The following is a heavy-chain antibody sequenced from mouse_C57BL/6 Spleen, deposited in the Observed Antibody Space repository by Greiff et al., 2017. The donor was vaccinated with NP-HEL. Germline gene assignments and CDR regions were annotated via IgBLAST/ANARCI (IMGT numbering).Heavy chain of an antibody. Sequence: EVQVVESGGGLVQPGGSMKLSCVASGFTFSNYWMNWVRQSPEKGLEWVAQIRLKSDNYATHYAESVKGRFTISRDDSKSSVYLQMNNLRAEDTGIYYCTRDLPDVWGTGTTVTVSS. V-gene: IGHV6-3*01. CDR3: TRDLPDV. J-gene: IGHJ1*03. CDR1: GFTFSNYW. D-gene: IGHD5-5*01. CDR2: IRLKSDNYAT.